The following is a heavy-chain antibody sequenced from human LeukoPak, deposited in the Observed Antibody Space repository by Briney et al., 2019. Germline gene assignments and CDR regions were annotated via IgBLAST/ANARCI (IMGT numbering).Heavy chain of an antibody. CDR2: TSSDLNVK. J-gene: IGHJ5*02. Sequence: GGSLRLSCAASGFTFRNYVIHWVRQAPGKGLEWVAVTSSDLNVKLYADSVKGRFTISRDNSRSTLYLQMNSLRVEDTAVYYCARTLFGAYNWFDPWGQGALVTVSS. CDR1: GFTFRNYV. D-gene: IGHD3-3*01. CDR3: ARTLFGAYNWFDP. V-gene: IGHV3-30-3*01.